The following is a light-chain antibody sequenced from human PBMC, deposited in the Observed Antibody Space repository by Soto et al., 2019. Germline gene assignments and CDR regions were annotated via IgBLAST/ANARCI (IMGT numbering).Light chain of an antibody. Sequence: EVVLTQSPGTLSLSPGERGTLSCRASQSINSAHLVWYQQKPGRAPRLLIYGASSRATGIPDRFSGSGSGTDFTLTISRLEPEDFAVYYCQHYDGSPLTFGGGTKVDIK. CDR2: GAS. J-gene: IGKJ4*01. CDR1: QSINSAH. V-gene: IGKV3-20*01. CDR3: QHYDGSPLT.